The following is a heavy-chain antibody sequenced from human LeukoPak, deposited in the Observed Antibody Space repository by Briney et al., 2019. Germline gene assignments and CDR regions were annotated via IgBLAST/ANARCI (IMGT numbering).Heavy chain of an antibody. V-gene: IGHV1-2*02. CDR3: ARGGYSGTEKPNDY. J-gene: IGHJ4*02. Sequence: GASVKVSCKASGYTFSGYYLHWVRQAPGQGLEWMGWINPNSGDTYYVQNFQGRVSMTRDTSISTDYMELSRLRSDDTALYYCARGGYSGTEKPNDYWGQGTLVTVSS. CDR1: GYTFSGYY. CDR2: INPNSGDT. D-gene: IGHD1-26*01.